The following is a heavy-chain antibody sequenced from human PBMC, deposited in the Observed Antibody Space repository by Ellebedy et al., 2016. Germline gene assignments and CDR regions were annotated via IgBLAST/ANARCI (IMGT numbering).Heavy chain of an antibody. CDR1: GGSFSNYY. V-gene: IGHV4-4*07. J-gene: IGHJ4*02. CDR3: ARGIVTPFFDS. Sequence: SETLSLTCTVSGGSFSNYYWSWIRQPAGKGLQWIGRVDSSGSTNSNPSLKSRVIMSLDTSKNQFSLRLTSLTAADTAVYYCARGIVTPFFDSWGQGTLVTVSS. D-gene: IGHD1-26*01. CDR2: VDSSGST.